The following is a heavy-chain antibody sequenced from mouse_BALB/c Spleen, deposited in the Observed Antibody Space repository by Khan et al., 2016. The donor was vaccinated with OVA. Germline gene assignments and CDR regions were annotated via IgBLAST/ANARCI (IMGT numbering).Heavy chain of an antibody. CDR2: ISSSCST. D-gene: IGHD2-3*01. Sequence: EVQLVESGPGLVKPSQSLSLTCTVTGYSITSDYAWNWIRQFPGNKLEWMGYISSSCSTNYNPALKSRISITRDTSKNQFFLQLNSVTTEDTATYYCARDGSRYNYAMDYWGQGTSVTVSS. V-gene: IGHV3-2*02. CDR3: ARDGSRYNYAMDY. J-gene: IGHJ4*01. CDR1: GYSITSDYA.